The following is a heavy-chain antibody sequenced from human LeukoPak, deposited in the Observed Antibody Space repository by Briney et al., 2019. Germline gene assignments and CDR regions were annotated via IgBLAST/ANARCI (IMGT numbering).Heavy chain of an antibody. CDR3: ARHITFGGVIVLFDY. J-gene: IGHJ4*02. V-gene: IGHV4-38-2*01. Sequence: SETLSLTCAVPGYSISSGYYWGWIRQPPGKGLEWIGSIYQSGSTYYNPSLKSRVTISVDTSKNQFSLKLSSVTAADTAVYYCARHITFGGVIVLFDYWGQGTLVTVSS. CDR2: IYQSGST. CDR1: GYSISSGYY. D-gene: IGHD3-16*02.